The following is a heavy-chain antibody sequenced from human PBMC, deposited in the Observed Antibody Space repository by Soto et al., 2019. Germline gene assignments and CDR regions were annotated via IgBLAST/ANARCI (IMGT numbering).Heavy chain of an antibody. J-gene: IGHJ6*02. Sequence: GESLKISCKGSGYSFTSYWIGWVRQMPGKGLEWMGIIYPGDSDTRYSPSFQGQVTISADKSISTAYLQWSSLKASDTAMYYCARQDPADGDYYYYGMDVWGQGTTVTVSS. V-gene: IGHV5-51*01. D-gene: IGHD6-13*01. CDR3: ARQDPADGDYYYYGMDV. CDR1: GYSFTSYW. CDR2: IYPGDSDT.